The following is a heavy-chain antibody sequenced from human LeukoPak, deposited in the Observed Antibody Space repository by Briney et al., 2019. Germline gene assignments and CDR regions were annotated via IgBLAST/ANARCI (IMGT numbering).Heavy chain of an antibody. CDR3: AKDPWHIVGATHY. J-gene: IGHJ4*02. V-gene: IGHV3-23*01. Sequence: GGSLRLSCAASGFTFSSYAMSWVRQAPGKGLEWVSAISCSGGSTYNAYSVKGRFTFSRANSKITLYLQMSSLRAEDTAVYYCAKDPWHIVGATHYWGQGTLVAVSS. CDR1: GFTFSSYA. D-gene: IGHD1-26*01. CDR2: ISCSGGST.